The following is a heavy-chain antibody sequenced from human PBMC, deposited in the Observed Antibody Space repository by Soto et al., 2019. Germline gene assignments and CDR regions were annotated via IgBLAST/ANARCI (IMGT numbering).Heavy chain of an antibody. J-gene: IGHJ4*02. CDR1: GYTFSRYA. V-gene: IGHV1-18*01. Sequence: QVQLLQSGAEVKKPGASVKVSCKASGYTFSRYAISWMRQAPGQGLEWMGWISAYNGNTNYAQKLQGRVTMTTATTTSTAYMELRSLRSDDTAVYYCARDPPPPDYWGPGTLVTVSS. CDR2: ISAYNGNT. CDR3: ARDPPPPDY.